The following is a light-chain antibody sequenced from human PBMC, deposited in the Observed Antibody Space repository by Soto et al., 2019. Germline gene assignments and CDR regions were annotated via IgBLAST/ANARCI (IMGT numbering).Light chain of an antibody. Sequence: DIVMTQSPLSLPVTPGEPASISCSSRQSLLHSNGYNYLDWYLQKPGQSPQLLLYLGSNRAAVVPNRLRGSSSGTDFTLKIIRVEAEDVGVDDCMQALQTPLTFGGRTQVHIK. CDR1: QSLLHSNGYNY. J-gene: IGKJ4*01. CDR2: LGS. CDR3: MQALQTPLT. V-gene: IGKV2-28*01.